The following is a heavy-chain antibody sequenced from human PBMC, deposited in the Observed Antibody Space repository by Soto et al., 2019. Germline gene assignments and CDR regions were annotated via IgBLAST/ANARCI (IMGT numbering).Heavy chain of an antibody. J-gene: IGHJ6*02. D-gene: IGHD4-17*01. CDR1: GYTFTSYD. CDR3: ARAPTGGGPYYYYGMDV. CDR2: MNPNSGNT. Sequence: ASVKVSCKAFGYTFTSYDINWVRQATGQGLEWMGWMNPNSGNTGYAQKFQGRVTMTRNTSISTASMELSRLRSEATAVYYCARAPTGGGPYYYYGMDVGGQGTTVTVSS. V-gene: IGHV1-8*01.